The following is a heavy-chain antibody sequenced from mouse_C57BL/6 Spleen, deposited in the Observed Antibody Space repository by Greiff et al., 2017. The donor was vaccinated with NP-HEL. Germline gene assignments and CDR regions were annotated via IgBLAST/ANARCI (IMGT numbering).Heavy chain of an antibody. CDR1: GFNIKNTY. J-gene: IGHJ4*01. Sequence: VQLQQSVAELVRPGASVKLSCTASGFNIKNTYMHWVKQRPEQGLEWIGRIDPANGNTKYAPKFQGKATITADTSSNTAYLQLSSLTSEDTAIYYCARSSSCRGSSFYYAMDYWGQGTSVTVSS. CDR3: ARSSSCRGSSFYYAMDY. CDR2: IDPANGNT. D-gene: IGHD1-1*01. V-gene: IGHV14-3*01.